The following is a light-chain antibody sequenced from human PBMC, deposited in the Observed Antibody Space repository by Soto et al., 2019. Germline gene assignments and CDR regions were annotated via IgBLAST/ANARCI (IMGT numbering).Light chain of an antibody. J-gene: IGKJ1*01. Sequence: EIVMTQSPATLSVSPGERATLSCRVSQSVSSNLAWYQQKPGQAPRLLIYGASTRATGIPARFSGSGSGTEVTLTISSLQSEDFAVYYCQQYNNWPRTFGQGTKVEIK. CDR3: QQYNNWPRT. CDR1: QSVSSN. V-gene: IGKV3-15*01. CDR2: GAS.